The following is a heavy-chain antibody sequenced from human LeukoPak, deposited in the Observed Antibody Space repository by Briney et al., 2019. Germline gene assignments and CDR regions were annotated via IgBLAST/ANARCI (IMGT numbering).Heavy chain of an antibody. J-gene: IGHJ4*02. CDR3: AKDTGYSNILRRRVEH. V-gene: IGHV3-30*02. Sequence: GGSLRLSCAASGFTFSSYGMHWVRQAPGKGLEWVAFIRYDGSNKYYADSVKGRFTISRDNSKNTLYLQMNSLRAEDTAVYYCAKDTGYSNILRRRVEHWGQGTLVTVSS. CDR2: IRYDGSNK. CDR1: GFTFSSYG. D-gene: IGHD6-13*01.